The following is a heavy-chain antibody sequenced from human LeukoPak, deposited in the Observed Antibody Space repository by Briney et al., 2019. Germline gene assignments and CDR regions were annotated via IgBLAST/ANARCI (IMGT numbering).Heavy chain of an antibody. V-gene: IGHV4-39*01. Sequence: SETLSLTCTVSGGSISSSSYYWGWIRQPPGKGLEWIGSIYYSGSTYYNPSLKSRVTISVDTSKNQFSLKLSSVTAADTAVYYCARQKNKRRWLQFSLNYYFDYWGQGTLVTVSS. CDR3: ARQKNKRRWLQFSLNYYFDY. CDR2: IYYSGST. CDR1: GGSISSSSYY. D-gene: IGHD5-24*01. J-gene: IGHJ4*02.